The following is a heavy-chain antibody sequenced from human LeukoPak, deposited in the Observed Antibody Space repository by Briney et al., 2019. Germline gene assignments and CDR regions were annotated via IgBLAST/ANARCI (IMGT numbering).Heavy chain of an antibody. CDR1: GGSISSGSYY. J-gene: IGHJ4*02. CDR3: ARVLAAPYIAAFDY. Sequence: SQTLSLTCTVSGGSISSGSYYWSWIRQPAGKGLEWIGRIYTSGSTNYNPSLKSRVTISVDTSKNQFSLKLSSVTAADTAVYYCARVLAAPYIAAFDYWGQGTLVTVSS. D-gene: IGHD6-6*01. CDR2: IYTSGST. V-gene: IGHV4-61*02.